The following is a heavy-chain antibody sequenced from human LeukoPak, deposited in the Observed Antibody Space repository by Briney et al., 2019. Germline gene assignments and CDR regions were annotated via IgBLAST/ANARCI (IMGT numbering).Heavy chain of an antibody. CDR3: VKTAVIPTATFD. J-gene: IGHJ4*02. Sequence: LWASVKVSCKVSGYKFITYAISWVRHAPGQGLEWMGRISAYKGDTNYEEKFKDRVTLTTDRSTHTAYLELRTLNSYDTALYYCVKTAVIPTATFDWGQGTLVTVSS. CDR2: ISAYKGDT. CDR1: GYKFITYA. D-gene: IGHD2-21*02. V-gene: IGHV1-18*01.